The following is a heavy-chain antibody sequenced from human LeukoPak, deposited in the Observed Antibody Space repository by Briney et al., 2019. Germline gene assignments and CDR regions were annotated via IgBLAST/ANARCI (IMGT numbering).Heavy chain of an antibody. V-gene: IGHV3-23*01. Sequence: GGSLRLSCIASGFTFSNYAMSWVRQAPEKGLDWVSVISGSAHKIRYADSVKGRFTISRDNSENTVYLQMNNLRAEDTALYYCAGRVTGYSSGYVYWGQGTLVTVSS. CDR3: AGRVTGYSSGYVY. CDR2: ISGSAHKI. J-gene: IGHJ4*02. D-gene: IGHD5-18*01. CDR1: GFTFSNYA.